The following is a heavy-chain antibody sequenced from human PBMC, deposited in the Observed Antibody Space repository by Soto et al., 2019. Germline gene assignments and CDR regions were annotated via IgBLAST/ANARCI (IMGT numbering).Heavy chain of an antibody. V-gene: IGHV3-7*01. J-gene: IGHJ5*02. D-gene: IGHD1-1*01. Sequence: EVQLVESGGGLVQPGGSLTLSCAASGSTFSRNWMSWVRQAPGKGLEWVANIKQDGSEKYYADAVKGRFTLSRDNVENSLYLQMNSLRAEDTAVYYCARDGDGYPAWGQGTLVTVSS. CDR3: ARDGDGYPA. CDR1: GSTFSRNW. CDR2: IKQDGSEK.